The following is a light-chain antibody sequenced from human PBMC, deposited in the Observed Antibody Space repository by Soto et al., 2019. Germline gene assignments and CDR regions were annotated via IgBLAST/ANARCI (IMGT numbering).Light chain of an antibody. CDR3: SSYTSSSTHNYV. J-gene: IGLJ1*01. CDR1: SSDVGGYNY. Sequence: QSALTQPVSVSGSPGQSITISCTGTSSDVGGYNYVSWYQQHPGKAPKLMIYEVSNRPSGVSNRFSGSKSGNTASLTISGLQAEDEADYYCSSYTSSSTHNYVFGTGTKVTVL. CDR2: EVS. V-gene: IGLV2-14*01.